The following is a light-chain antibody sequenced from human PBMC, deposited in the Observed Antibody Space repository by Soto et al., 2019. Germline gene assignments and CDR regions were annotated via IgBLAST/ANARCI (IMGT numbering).Light chain of an antibody. Sequence: QSALTQPASVSGSPGQSITISCTGTSSDVGSYNLVSWYQQYPGKAPKVMIYDVSQRPSGVSNRFSGSKSGNTASLTISGLQAEDEADYYCWSYGDSHWVFGGGTKLTVL. CDR1: SSDVGSYNL. CDR3: WSYGDSHWV. CDR2: DVS. J-gene: IGLJ3*02. V-gene: IGLV2-23*02.